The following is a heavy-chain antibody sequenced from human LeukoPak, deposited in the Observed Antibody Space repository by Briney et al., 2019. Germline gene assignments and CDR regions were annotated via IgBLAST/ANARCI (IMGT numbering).Heavy chain of an antibody. CDR3: ARQGLMAEDAFDI. J-gene: IGHJ3*02. Sequence: PSETLSLTCTVPGGSISSYYWSWIRQPPGKGLEWLGYIYYSGFTNYNPSLNSRITISVDTSKNQFSLKLSSVTAADTAVYYCARQGLMAEDAFDIWGQGTMVTVSS. D-gene: IGHD5-24*01. CDR1: GGSISSYY. CDR2: IYYSGFT. V-gene: IGHV4-59*08.